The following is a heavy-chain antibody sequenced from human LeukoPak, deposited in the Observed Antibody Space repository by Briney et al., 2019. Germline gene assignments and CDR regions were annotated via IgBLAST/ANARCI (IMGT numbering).Heavy chain of an antibody. CDR3: ARAAHRRYCSSTSCYPPFDP. CDR2: INTNTGNP. J-gene: IGHJ5*02. D-gene: IGHD2-2*01. Sequence: ASVKVSCKASGYTFTSYAMKWVRQAPGRGLEWMGWINTNTGNPTYAQGFTGRFVFSLDTSVSTAYLQISSLKAEDTAVYYCARAAHRRYCSSTSCYPPFDPWGQGTLVTVSS. CDR1: GYTFTSYA. V-gene: IGHV7-4-1*02.